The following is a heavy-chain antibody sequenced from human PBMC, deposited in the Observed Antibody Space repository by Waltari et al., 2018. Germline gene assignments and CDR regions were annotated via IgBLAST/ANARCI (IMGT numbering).Heavy chain of an antibody. V-gene: IGHV3-23*01. Sequence: EMHLLESGGSLAQPGESLRLSCAASGFTFSDYAMAWVRQAPGKGPDWVSTISNSDDTTYYAESVKGRFTISRDNSKSTLFLQMNSLRADDTAIYYCAKELERKPYYYYGWDVWGQGTTVTVSS. CDR1: GFTFSDYA. J-gene: IGHJ6*02. D-gene: IGHD1-1*01. CDR2: ISNSDDTT. CDR3: AKELERKPYYYYGWDV.